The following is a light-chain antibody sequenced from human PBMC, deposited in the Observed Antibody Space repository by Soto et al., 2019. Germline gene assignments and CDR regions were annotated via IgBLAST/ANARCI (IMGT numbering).Light chain of an antibody. CDR3: QQSYSTPYT. J-gene: IGKJ2*01. Sequence: DIQMTQSTSSLSASVGDRVTITCRASQSISSYLNWYQQKPGKAPKILVYAASSLQSGVPSRFSGSGSGTDFTLTISSLQPEDFATYYCQQSYSTPYTFGQGTKLEIK. V-gene: IGKV1-39*01. CDR2: AAS. CDR1: QSISSY.